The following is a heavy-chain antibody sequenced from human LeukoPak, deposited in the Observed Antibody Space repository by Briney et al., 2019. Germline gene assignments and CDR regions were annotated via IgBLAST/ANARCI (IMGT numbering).Heavy chain of an antibody. CDR2: VNESGGT. D-gene: IGHD1-26*01. V-gene: IGHV4-34*01. CDR3: ARGQGATVPQVGKNWFDP. Sequence: SETLSFTCAVYIDSFSNYHWNWIRQTPAKGMEWIGEVNESGGTNISPSLRSRVILSVDTSKNQFSLKLISVTVADTAIYYCARGQGATVPQVGKNWFDPWGQGTRVTVS. CDR1: IDSFSNYH. J-gene: IGHJ5*02.